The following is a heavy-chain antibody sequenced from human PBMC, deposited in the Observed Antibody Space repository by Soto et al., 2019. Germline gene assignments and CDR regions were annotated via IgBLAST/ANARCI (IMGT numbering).Heavy chain of an antibody. Sequence: PSETLSLTCAVSGGSISSSNWWSWVRQPPGKGLEWIGEIYHSGSTNYNPSLKSRVTISVDKSKNQFSLKLSSVTAADTAVYYCARVVFRNYVYIGMDVWGQGTTVTVSS. CDR2: IYHSGST. CDR1: GGSISSSNW. V-gene: IGHV4-4*02. CDR3: ARVVFRNYVYIGMDV. D-gene: IGHD1-7*01. J-gene: IGHJ6*02.